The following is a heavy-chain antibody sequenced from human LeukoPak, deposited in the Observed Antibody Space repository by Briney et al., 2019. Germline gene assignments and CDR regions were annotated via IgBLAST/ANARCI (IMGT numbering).Heavy chain of an antibody. V-gene: IGHV3-53*01. CDR3: ARGVEPLAANTLAY. Sequence: PSGSLRLSCAASGFTVITNDMTWVRQAPGKGLEWVSVLYSDGNTKYADSVQGRFTISRDNSKNTLYLEMNSLSPDDTAVYYCARGVEPLAANTLAYWGQGTVVTVSS. CDR1: GFTVITND. J-gene: IGHJ4*02. D-gene: IGHD1-14*01. CDR2: LYSDGNT.